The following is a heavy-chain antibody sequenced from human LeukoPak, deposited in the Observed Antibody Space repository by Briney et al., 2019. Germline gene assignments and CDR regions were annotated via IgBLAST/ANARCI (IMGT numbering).Heavy chain of an antibody. D-gene: IGHD2-15*01. V-gene: IGHV3-53*01. CDR1: GFTVSSNY. CDR2: IYSGGST. Sequence: GGSLSLSCAASGFTVSSNYMSWVRQAPGKGVEWVSVIYSGGSTYYADSVKGRFTISRDNSKNTLYLQMNSLRAEDTAVYYCARDLVGYCSGGSCYRPYYYYGMDVWGQGTTVTVSS. CDR3: ARDLVGYCSGGSCYRPYYYYGMDV. J-gene: IGHJ6*02.